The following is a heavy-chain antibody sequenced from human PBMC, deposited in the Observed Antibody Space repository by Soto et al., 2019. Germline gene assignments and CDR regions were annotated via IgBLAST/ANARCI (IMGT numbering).Heavy chain of an antibody. CDR3: ARLEGLATISYYFDY. CDR2: INYRGNA. D-gene: IGHD3-9*01. Sequence: QLQLQESGPGLVKPSETLSLTCSVSGDSINSDNYYWGWIRQPPGKGLEGIGSINYRGNAYYNPSLKTRVTISLDKSKSQFSLKLNSVTAADSAVYFCARLEGLATISYYFDYWGQGTLVTVSS. V-gene: IGHV4-39*01. J-gene: IGHJ4*02. CDR1: GDSINSDNYY.